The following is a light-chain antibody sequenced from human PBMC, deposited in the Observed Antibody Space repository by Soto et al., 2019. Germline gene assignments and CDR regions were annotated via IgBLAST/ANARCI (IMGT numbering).Light chain of an antibody. Sequence: QAVVTQSPSASASLGASVKLTCTLNSGQSSYAIAWHQQQPEKGPRYLMKLNSDGSHTKGDGIPDRFSGSSSGAERYLTISSLQSEDEADYYCQTWATGIQVFGGGTKLTVL. CDR1: SGQSSYA. CDR2: LNSDGSH. V-gene: IGLV4-69*01. CDR3: QTWATGIQV. J-gene: IGLJ2*01.